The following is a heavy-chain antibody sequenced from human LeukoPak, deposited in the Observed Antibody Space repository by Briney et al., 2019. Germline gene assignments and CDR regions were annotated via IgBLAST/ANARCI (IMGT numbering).Heavy chain of an antibody. CDR3: AREPDGSGIDY. J-gene: IGHJ4*02. V-gene: IGHV4-31*03. CDR1: GGSISSGGYY. D-gene: IGHD3-22*01. Sequence: PSQTLSLTCTVSGGSISSGGYYWSWIRQHPGKGLEWIGYICYSGSTYYNPSLKSRVTISVDTSKNQFSLKLSSVTAADTAVYYCAREPDGSGIDYWGQGTLVTVSS. CDR2: ICYSGST.